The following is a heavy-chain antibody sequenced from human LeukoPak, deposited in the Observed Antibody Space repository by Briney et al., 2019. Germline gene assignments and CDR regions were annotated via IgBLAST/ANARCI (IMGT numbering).Heavy chain of an antibody. CDR3: ARCRDGYSDKAVFDI. D-gene: IGHD5-24*01. CDR2: IYYTGSF. J-gene: IGHJ3*02. Sequence: SETLSLTCTVSSGSVSSGSYYCSWIRQPPGTGLEWIGYIYYTGSFNYNPSLKSRVTISLDTSKNQFSLKLSSVTAADTAVYYCARCRDGYSDKAVFDIWGQGTMVTVPP. V-gene: IGHV4-61*01. CDR1: SGSVSSGSYY.